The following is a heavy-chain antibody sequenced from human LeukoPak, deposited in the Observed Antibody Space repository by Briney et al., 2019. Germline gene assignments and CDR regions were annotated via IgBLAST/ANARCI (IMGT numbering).Heavy chain of an antibody. CDR1: GGSISSYY. Sequence: SETLSLTCTVSGGSISSYYWSWIRQPPGKGLEWIGYISYSGSTNYNASLTSRVSISTDTFKNQFSLKLSSVTAADTAGYYCAGEVITPYNWFDPWGQGTLVTVSS. D-gene: IGHD3-22*01. CDR2: ISYSGST. V-gene: IGHV4-59*01. CDR3: AGEVITPYNWFDP. J-gene: IGHJ5*02.